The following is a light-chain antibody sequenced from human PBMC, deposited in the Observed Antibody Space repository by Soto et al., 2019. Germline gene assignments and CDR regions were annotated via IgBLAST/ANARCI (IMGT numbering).Light chain of an antibody. V-gene: IGLV2-14*01. CDR1: MRDVGAYNL. CDR2: EVR. CDR3: SAYTAISNLV. Sequence: LTQPASVSGSAGQSITISCSGTMRDVGAYNLVSRYQQHPGTAPKLIIYEVRNRPSGISSRFSGSRSGNTASLTISGLQPEDEGDYYCSAYTAISNLVFGGGNKLTV. J-gene: IGLJ3*02.